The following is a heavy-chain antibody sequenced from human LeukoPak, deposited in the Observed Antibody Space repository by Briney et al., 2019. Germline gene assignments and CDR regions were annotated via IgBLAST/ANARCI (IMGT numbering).Heavy chain of an antibody. D-gene: IGHD3-3*01. Sequence: SETLSLTCTVSGGSISSYYWSWIRQPPGKGLEWIGEINHSGSTNYNPSLKSRVTISVDTSKNQFSLKLSSLTAADTAVYYCARAARITIFGVVIIGSRGMDVWGKGTTVTVAS. CDR2: INHSGST. J-gene: IGHJ6*04. CDR1: GGSISSYY. V-gene: IGHV4-34*01. CDR3: ARAARITIFGVVIIGSRGMDV.